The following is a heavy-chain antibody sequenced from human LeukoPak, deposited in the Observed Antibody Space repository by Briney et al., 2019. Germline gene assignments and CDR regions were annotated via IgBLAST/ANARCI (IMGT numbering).Heavy chain of an antibody. Sequence: GGSLRLSCAASGFTFSSYGMSWVRQAPGKGLEWVSVISGSGGTTYYADSVKGQFTISRDNSKNTLYLQMNSLRAEDTAVYYCAKGAGYDSTGHYHYFDYWGQGTLVTVSS. J-gene: IGHJ4*02. CDR1: GFTFSSYG. CDR2: ISGSGGTT. CDR3: AKGAGYDSTGHYHYFDY. D-gene: IGHD3-22*01. V-gene: IGHV3-23*01.